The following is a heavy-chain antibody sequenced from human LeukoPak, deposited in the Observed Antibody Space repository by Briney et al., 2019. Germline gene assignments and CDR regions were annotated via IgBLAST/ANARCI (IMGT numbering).Heavy chain of an antibody. J-gene: IGHJ4*02. CDR2: IYYSGTT. D-gene: IGHD3-22*01. CDR1: GDSIKSSSYY. Sequence: PSETLSLTCTVSGDSIKSSSYYWAWVRQPPGKGLEWIASIYYSGTTYYNPSLKSRVTMSVDTSKNQFSLKLSSVTAADTAVYYCTRDKYYYDSSGSLRFDYWGQGTLVTVSS. V-gene: IGHV4-39*07. CDR3: TRDKYYYDSSGSLRFDY.